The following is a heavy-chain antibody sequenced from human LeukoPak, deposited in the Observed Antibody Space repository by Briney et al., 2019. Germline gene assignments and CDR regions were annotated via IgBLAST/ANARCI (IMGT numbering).Heavy chain of an antibody. CDR3: ARGREITDYYYGMDV. CDR2: ISSSSSYI. CDR1: GFTFSSYS. D-gene: IGHD3-16*01. V-gene: IGHV3-21*01. J-gene: IGHJ6*02. Sequence: PGGSLRLSCAASGFTFSSYSMNWVRQAPGKGLEWVSSISSSSSYIYYADSVKGRFTISRDNAKNSLYLQMNSLRAEDTAVYYCARGREITDYYYGMDVWGQGTTVTVSS.